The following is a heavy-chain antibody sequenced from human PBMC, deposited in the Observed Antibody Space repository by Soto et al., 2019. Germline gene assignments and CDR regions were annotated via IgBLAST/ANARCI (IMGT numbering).Heavy chain of an antibody. CDR2: INHSGST. CDR3: ARRAYYYDSSGYWITYYFDY. J-gene: IGHJ4*02. D-gene: IGHD3-22*01. CDR1: GGSFSGYY. Sequence: PSETLSLTCAVYGGSFSGYYWSWIRQHPGKGLEWMGEINHSGSTNYNPSLKSRVTISVETTKNKFSLKLSSVTAADTAVYYCARRAYYYDSSGYWITYYFDYWGQGTLVTVSS. V-gene: IGHV4-34*01.